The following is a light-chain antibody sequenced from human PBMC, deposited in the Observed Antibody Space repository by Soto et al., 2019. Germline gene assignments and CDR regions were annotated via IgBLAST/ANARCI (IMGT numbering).Light chain of an antibody. CDR3: QVYGSSVT. J-gene: IGKJ1*01. V-gene: IGKV3-20*01. Sequence: EIVLTQSPGTLSVSAGERATLSFIASQSIRSHYLAWYQQKPGQAPRLLIYAASSRPTGVPDRFSGAESGTDFTFSISRMEPEDFAVYYCQVYGSSVTFGQGTKVDI. CDR2: AAS. CDR1: QSIRSHY.